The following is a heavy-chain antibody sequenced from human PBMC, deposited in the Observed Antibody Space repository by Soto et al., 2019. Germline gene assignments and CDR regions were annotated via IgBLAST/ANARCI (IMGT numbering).Heavy chain of an antibody. D-gene: IGHD3-10*01. CDR3: ARRWGEGRVDY. J-gene: IGHJ4*02. CDR1: GGSISSSNW. CDR2: IYHSGST. Sequence: QVHLQESGPGLVKPSGTLSLTCAVSGGSISSSNWWSWVRQPPGKGLQRIGEIYHSGSTNYIPSLKSRVPFSVDKSRNQFALKLSSVTAADTAVYYCARRWGEGRVDYWGQGTLVTVSS. V-gene: IGHV4-4*02.